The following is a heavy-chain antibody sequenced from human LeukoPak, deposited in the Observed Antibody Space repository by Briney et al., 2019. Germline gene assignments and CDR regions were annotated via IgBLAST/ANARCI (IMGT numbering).Heavy chain of an antibody. Sequence: GGSLRLSCAASGFTFSSYVMNWVRQAPGKGLEWVSYIDTSATTIYYADSVKGRFTISRDNAKNSLYLQMNSLRAEDTAVYHCARGIPQTGVMLDYWGQGTLVTVPS. D-gene: IGHD2-21*01. CDR2: IDTSATTI. CDR1: GFTFSSYV. J-gene: IGHJ4*02. CDR3: ARGIPQTGVMLDY. V-gene: IGHV3-48*03.